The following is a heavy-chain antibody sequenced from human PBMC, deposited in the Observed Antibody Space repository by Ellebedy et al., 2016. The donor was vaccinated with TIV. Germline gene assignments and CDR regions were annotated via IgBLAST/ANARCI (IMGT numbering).Heavy chain of an antibody. D-gene: IGHD5-24*01. Sequence: MPSETLSLTCEISDGSFSGYFWTWIRQPPGRGLEWIGEVNHRGDTDYNPSLQSRVTISKDTSKTQLSLQLTSVTAADTAVYYCARGSLAQLRHFSWFSPWGPGTRVIVSS. J-gene: IGHJ5*02. CDR1: DGSFSGYF. CDR2: VNHRGDT. CDR3: ARGSLAQLRHFSWFSP. V-gene: IGHV4-34*01.